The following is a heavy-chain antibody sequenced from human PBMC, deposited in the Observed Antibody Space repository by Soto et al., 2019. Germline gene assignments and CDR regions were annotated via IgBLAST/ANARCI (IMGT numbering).Heavy chain of an antibody. CDR1: GGSISSSNW. CDR3: ARLYCSGGSCYSGYYYGMDV. V-gene: IGHV4-4*02. Sequence: PSETLSLTCAVSGGSISSSNWWGWVRQPPGKGLEWIGEIYHSGSTNYNPSLKSRVTISVDKSKNQFSLKLSSVTAADTAVYYCARLYCSGGSCYSGYYYGMDVWGQGTTVTVSS. D-gene: IGHD2-15*01. J-gene: IGHJ6*02. CDR2: IYHSGST.